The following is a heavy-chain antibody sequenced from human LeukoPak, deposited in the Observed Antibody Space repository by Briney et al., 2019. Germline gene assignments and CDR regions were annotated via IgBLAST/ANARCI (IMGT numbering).Heavy chain of an antibody. Sequence: SGTLSLACAVSGGSISSSNWWSWVRQPPGKGLEWIGEIYHSGSTNYNPSLKSRVTISVDKSKNQFSLKLSSVTAADTAVYYCARVGSGGSYYYFDYWGQGTLVTVSS. CDR2: IYHSGST. CDR3: ARVGSGGSYYYFDY. D-gene: IGHD1-26*01. V-gene: IGHV4-4*02. J-gene: IGHJ4*02. CDR1: GGSISSSNW.